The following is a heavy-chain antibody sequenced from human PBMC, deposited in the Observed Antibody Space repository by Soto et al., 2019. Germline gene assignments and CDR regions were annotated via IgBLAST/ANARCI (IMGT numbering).Heavy chain of an antibody. CDR3: AREPLGEPYGVTYYYYYGMDV. Sequence: GASVKVSCKASGGTFSSYAISWVRQAPGQGLEWMGGIIPIFGTANYAQKFQGRVTITADESTSTAYMELSSLRSEDTAVYYCAREPLGEPYGVTYYYYYGMDVWGQGTTVTVSS. D-gene: IGHD4-17*01. J-gene: IGHJ6*02. V-gene: IGHV1-69*13. CDR2: IIPIFGTA. CDR1: GGTFSSYA.